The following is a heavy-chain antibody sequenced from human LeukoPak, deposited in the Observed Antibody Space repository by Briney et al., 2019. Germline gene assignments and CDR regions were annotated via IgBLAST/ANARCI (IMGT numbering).Heavy chain of an antibody. V-gene: IGHV3-23*01. CDR3: AKVRNIVVVPAAVDY. CDR1: GFTFSSYG. Sequence: GGSLRLSCAASGFTFSSYGMHWVRQAPGKGLEWVSAISVSGGSTYYADSVKGRFTISRDNSKNTLYLQMNSLRAEDTAVYYCAKVRNIVVVPAAVDYWGQGTLVTVSS. D-gene: IGHD2-2*01. J-gene: IGHJ4*02. CDR2: ISVSGGST.